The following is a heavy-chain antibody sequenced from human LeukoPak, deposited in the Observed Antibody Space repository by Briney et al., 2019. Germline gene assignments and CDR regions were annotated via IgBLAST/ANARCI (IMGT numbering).Heavy chain of an antibody. CDR3: ARDPNGDYIGTFDM. Sequence: QHGGSLRLSCAASEFTFSSYGMSWVRQAPGKGLEWVSSISGSGGSTQYADSVQGRFAISRDDSKNTLYLQMNSLRVEDTAVYFCARDPNGDYIGTFDMWGRGTMVSVSS. CDR1: EFTFSSYG. V-gene: IGHV3-23*01. D-gene: IGHD4-17*01. J-gene: IGHJ3*02. CDR2: ISGSGGST.